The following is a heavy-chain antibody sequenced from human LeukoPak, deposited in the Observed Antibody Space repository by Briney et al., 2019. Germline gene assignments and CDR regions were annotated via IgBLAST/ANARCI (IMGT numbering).Heavy chain of an antibody. Sequence: KPSETLSLTCAVYGGSFSGYYWSWIRQPPGKGLEWIGEINHSGSTNYNPSLKSRVTISVDTSKNQFSLKLSSVTAADTAVYYCASFYGDYSPFDYWGQGTLVIVSS. V-gene: IGHV4-34*01. CDR3: ASFYGDYSPFDY. CDR2: INHSGST. J-gene: IGHJ4*02. CDR1: GGSFSGYY. D-gene: IGHD4-17*01.